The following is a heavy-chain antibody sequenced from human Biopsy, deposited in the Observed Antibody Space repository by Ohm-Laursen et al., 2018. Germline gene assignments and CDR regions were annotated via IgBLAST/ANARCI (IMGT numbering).Heavy chain of an antibody. CDR1: GGTFSNYG. V-gene: IGHV1-69*06. CDR3: ATKLTGYFHH. J-gene: IGHJ1*01. CDR2: NIPILGTG. D-gene: IGHD3-9*01. Sequence: SVKVSCKVPGGTFSNYGVNWVRQAPGQGLEWLGGNIPILGTGNYAQKFQDRVTVAADTSASTATMELRSLRSDDTAVYYCATKLTGYFHHWGQGTLVIVSS.